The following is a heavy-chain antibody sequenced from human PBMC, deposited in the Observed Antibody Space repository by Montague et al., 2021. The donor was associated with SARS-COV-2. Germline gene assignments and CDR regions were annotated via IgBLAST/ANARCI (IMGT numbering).Heavy chain of an antibody. CDR3: ASGKYYDSWSGYYSHDYVSGMDV. Sequence: SETLSLTCTVSGGSISSYYWSWIRQSSGKGLEWIGRIHTSGSTDXNPSLNSRVTMSVDTSKNQFSLKLSSVTAADTAVYHCASGKYYDSWSGYYSHDYVSGMDVWGQGTTVTVSS. D-gene: IGHD3-3*01. CDR1: GGSISSYY. V-gene: IGHV4-4*07. J-gene: IGHJ6*02. CDR2: IHTSGST.